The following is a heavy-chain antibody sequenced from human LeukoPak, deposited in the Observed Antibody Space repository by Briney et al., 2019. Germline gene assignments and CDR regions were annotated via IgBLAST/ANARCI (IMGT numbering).Heavy chain of an antibody. CDR2: IRSKVNSYAT. Sequence: GRCLNLSRALSRFTLSGSAMDGVRAASGEGLEWVGRIRSKVNSYATAYAASVKGRFTISREDSKNTAYLQMHSLKTEDTAVNYCTRPGLGYCSSTSGPGWLDVWGKGTTVTVS. CDR1: RFTLSGSA. J-gene: IGHJ6*03. V-gene: IGHV3-73*01. D-gene: IGHD2-2*01. CDR3: TRPGLGYCSSTSGPGWLDV.